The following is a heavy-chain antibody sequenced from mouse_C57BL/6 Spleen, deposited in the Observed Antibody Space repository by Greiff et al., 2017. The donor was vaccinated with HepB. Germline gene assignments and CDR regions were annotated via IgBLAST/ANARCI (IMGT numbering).Heavy chain of an antibody. D-gene: IGHD1-1*01. CDR3: ARTYGSLYAMDY. V-gene: IGHV1-22*01. Sequence: VQLQQSGPELVKPGASVKMSCKASGYTFTDYNMHWVKQSHGKSLEWIGYINPNNGGTSYNQKFKGKATLTVNKSSSTAYMELRSLTSEESAVYYCARTYGSLYAMDYWGQGTSVTVSS. J-gene: IGHJ4*01. CDR1: GYTFTDYN. CDR2: INPNNGGT.